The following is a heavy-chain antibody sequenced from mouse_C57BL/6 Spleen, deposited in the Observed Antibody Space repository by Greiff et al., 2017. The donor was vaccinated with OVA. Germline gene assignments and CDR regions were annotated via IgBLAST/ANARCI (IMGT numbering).Heavy chain of an antibody. CDR2: IDPSDSYT. Sequence: QVQLQQPGAELVMPGASVKLSCKASGYTFTSYWMHWVKQRPGQGLEWIGEIDPSDSYTNYNQKFKGKSTLTVDKSSSPAYMQLSSLTSEDSAVYYCARGITTVVDYWGQGTTLTVSS. CDR3: ARGITTVVDY. D-gene: IGHD1-1*01. CDR1: GYTFTSYW. J-gene: IGHJ2*01. V-gene: IGHV1-69*01.